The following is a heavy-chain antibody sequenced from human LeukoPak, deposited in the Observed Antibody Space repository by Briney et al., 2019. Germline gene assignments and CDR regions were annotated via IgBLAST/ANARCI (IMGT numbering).Heavy chain of an antibody. CDR1: GGSISNSNYY. V-gene: IGHV4-30-4*08. J-gene: IGHJ4*02. CDR2: IYYSGST. CDR3: ARGIAADYFDY. Sequence: SETLSLTCTVSGGSISNSNYYWGWIRQHPGKGLEWIGYIYYSGSTYYNPSLKSRVTISVDTSKNQFSLKLSSVTAADTAVYYCARGIAADYFDYWGQGTLVTVSS. D-gene: IGHD6-6*01.